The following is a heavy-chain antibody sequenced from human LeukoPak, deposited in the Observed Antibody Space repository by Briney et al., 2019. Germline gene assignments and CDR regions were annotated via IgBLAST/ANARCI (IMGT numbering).Heavy chain of an antibody. Sequence: GGSLRLSCAASGFTVSSNYMSWVRQAPGKGLEWVSVIYSGGSTYCADSVKGRFTISRDNSKNTLYLQMNSLRAEDTAVYYCARGTYYDFWSGYPAYFDYWGQGTLVTVSS. CDR2: IYSGGST. D-gene: IGHD3-3*01. V-gene: IGHV3-53*01. CDR3: ARGTYYDFWSGYPAYFDY. J-gene: IGHJ4*02. CDR1: GFTVSSNY.